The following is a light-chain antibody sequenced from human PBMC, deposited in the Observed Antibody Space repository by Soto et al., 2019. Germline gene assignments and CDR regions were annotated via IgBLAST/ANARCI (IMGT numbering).Light chain of an antibody. Sequence: EIVLTQSPGTLSLSPGERATLSCRASQTVIHNYLAWHQQKPGQTPRLLVYGASTRAAGIPARFSGSGSGTDFTLTISSLQSEDFAVYYCQQYNNWPPFSFGPGTKVDIK. V-gene: IGKV3-15*01. J-gene: IGKJ3*01. CDR3: QQYNNWPPFS. CDR1: QTVIHN. CDR2: GAS.